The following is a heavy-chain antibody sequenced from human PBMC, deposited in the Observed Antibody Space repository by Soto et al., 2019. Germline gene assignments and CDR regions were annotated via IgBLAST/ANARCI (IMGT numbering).Heavy chain of an antibody. D-gene: IGHD3-10*01. J-gene: IGHJ6*02. CDR1: GFTFSSYS. Sequence: GGSLRLSCAASGFTFSSYSMNWVRQAPGKGLEWVSYISSSSSTIYYADSVKGRFTISRDNAKNPLYLQMNSLRDEDTAVYYCARDGSGYYYYYGMDVWGQGTTVTVSS. V-gene: IGHV3-48*02. CDR3: ARDGSGYYYYYGMDV. CDR2: ISSSSSTI.